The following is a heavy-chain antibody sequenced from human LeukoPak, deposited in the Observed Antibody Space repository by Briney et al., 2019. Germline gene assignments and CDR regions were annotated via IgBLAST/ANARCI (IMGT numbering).Heavy chain of an antibody. D-gene: IGHD3-10*01. CDR2: INPNSCGT. J-gene: IGHJ5*02. Sequence: GASVKVSCKASGYIFIDYYMLWVLQAPGQGLESIGWINPNSCGTNYAQTFQGRVTMNRDTSIRTVYMELSRLRSDDTAVYYFANTDALGNYYKGGFDPWGQGTLVTVSS. CDR3: ANTDALGNYYKGGFDP. V-gene: IGHV1-2*02. CDR1: GYIFIDYY.